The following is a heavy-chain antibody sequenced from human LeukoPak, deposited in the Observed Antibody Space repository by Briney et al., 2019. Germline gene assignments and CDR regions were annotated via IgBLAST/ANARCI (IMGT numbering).Heavy chain of an antibody. Sequence: SETLSLTCTVSGGSISSYCWSWIRQPAGKGLEWIGRIYTSGSTNYNPSLKSRVTMSVDTSKNQFSLKLSSVTAADTAVYYCARAGRDYYGSGTAPYYYYYMDVWGKGTTVTISS. CDR3: ARAGRDYYGSGTAPYYYYYMDV. CDR2: IYTSGST. V-gene: IGHV4-4*07. D-gene: IGHD3-10*01. J-gene: IGHJ6*03. CDR1: GGSISSYC.